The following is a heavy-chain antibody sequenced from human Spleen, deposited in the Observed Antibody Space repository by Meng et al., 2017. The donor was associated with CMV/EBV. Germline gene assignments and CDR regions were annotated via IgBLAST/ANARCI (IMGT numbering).Heavy chain of an antibody. CDR2: IYYSGST. CDR1: GGSISSSSYY. V-gene: IGHV4-39*07. D-gene: IGHD2-8*01. J-gene: IGHJ4*02. Sequence: QLQDAGPGLVKPSETLSLTCTVSGGSISSSSYYWGWIRQPPGKGLEWIGSIYYSGSTYYNPSLKSRVTISVDTSKNQFSLKLSSVTAADTAVYYCARGGNGVCPTHWGQGTLVTVSS. CDR3: ARGGNGVCPTH.